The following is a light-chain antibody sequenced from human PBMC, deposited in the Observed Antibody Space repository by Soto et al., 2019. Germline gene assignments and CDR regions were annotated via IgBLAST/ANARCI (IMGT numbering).Light chain of an antibody. Sequence: QSVLTQPPSVSGAPGQTVTISCTGSSSNIGAGFDVHWYQQLPGTAPKVLIYDNSNRPSGVPDRFSGSKSGTSASLAISGLQSEDEAHYYCAAWDDSLYGWVFGGGTKLTVL. J-gene: IGLJ3*02. CDR1: SSNIGAGFD. V-gene: IGLV1-40*01. CDR2: DNS. CDR3: AAWDDSLYGWV.